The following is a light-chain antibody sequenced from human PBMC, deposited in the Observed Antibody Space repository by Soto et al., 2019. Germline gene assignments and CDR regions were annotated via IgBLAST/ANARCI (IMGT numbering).Light chain of an antibody. V-gene: IGKV3D-15*01. CDR3: QQYAYWWA. CDR1: QSVSSN. CDR2: GAS. Sequence: EIVMTQSPATLAVSPGERATLSCRASQSVSSNLAWYQQKPGQAPRLLIYGASSRATGIPDRFSGSGSGTEFALTISSLQSEDFAVYYCQQYAYWWAFGQGTKVDIK. J-gene: IGKJ1*01.